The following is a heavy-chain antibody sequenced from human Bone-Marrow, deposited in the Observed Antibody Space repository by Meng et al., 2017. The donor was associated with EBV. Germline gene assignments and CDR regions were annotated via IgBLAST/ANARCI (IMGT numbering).Heavy chain of an antibody. Sequence: QVQLVQSAAEVKKTGASVKVSCKASSYTFTSYGISWVRQAPGQGLEWMGWISAYNGNTNYAQKLQGRVTMTTDTSTSTAYMELRSLRSDDTAVYYCARDPPTFKVVDFDYWGQGTLVTVSS. CDR1: SYTFTSYG. J-gene: IGHJ4*02. CDR3: ARDPPTFKVVDFDY. V-gene: IGHV1-18*01. D-gene: IGHD2-15*01. CDR2: ISAYNGNT.